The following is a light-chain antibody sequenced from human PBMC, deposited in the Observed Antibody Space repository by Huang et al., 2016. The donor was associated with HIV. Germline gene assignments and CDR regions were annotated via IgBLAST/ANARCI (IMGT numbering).Light chain of an antibody. CDR2: DVS. CDR3: QHRSSWSLT. CDR1: QSVSDY. V-gene: IGKV3-11*01. J-gene: IGKJ4*02. Sequence: EVVLTQSPAILSLSPEARATLSCRASQSVSDYLAWYQQKPGQAPRLLIYDVSNRATGIPARFSGSGSGTDFTLTIDSLEPEDFAVYYCQHRSSWSLTFGGGTKVEIK.